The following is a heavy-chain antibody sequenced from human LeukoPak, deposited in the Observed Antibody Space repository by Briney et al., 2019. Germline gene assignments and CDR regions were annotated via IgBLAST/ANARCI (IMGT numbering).Heavy chain of an antibody. CDR3: ARSKSSSYYYYYYMDV. D-gene: IGHD6-6*01. CDR2: INPSGGST. CDR1: GYTFTSYY. V-gene: IGHV1-46*01. Sequence: GASLKVSCKASGYTFTSYYMHWVRQAPGQGLEWMGIINPSGGSTSYAQKFQGRVTMTRDMSTSTVYMELSSLRSEDTAVYYCARSKSSSYYYYYYMDVWGKGTTVTVSS. J-gene: IGHJ6*03.